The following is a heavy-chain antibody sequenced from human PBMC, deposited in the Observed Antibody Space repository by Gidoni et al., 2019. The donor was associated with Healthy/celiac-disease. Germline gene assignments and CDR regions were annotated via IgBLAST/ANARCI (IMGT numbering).Heavy chain of an antibody. CDR3: AKERIVVVPAALEVYYYYGMDV. CDR1: GFTFSSYG. D-gene: IGHD2-2*01. V-gene: IGHV3-30*18. J-gene: IGHJ6*02. CDR2: ISYDGSNK. Sequence: QVQLVESGGGVVQPGRSLRLSCAASGFTFSSYGMHWVRQAPGKGLEWVAVISYDGSNKYYADSVKGRFTISRDNSKNTLYLQMNSLRAEDTAVYYCAKERIVVVPAALEVYYYYGMDVWGQGTTVTVSS.